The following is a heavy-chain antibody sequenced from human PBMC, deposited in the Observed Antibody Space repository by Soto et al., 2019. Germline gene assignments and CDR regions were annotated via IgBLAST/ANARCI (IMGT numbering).Heavy chain of an antibody. CDR3: GGQDASGGGGYYSGIDV. V-gene: IGHV5-10-1*01. D-gene: IGHD3-10*01. CDR1: GYSFTSYW. Sequence: GESLKISCKGSGYSFTSYWISWVRQMPGKGLEWMGRIDPSDSYTNYSPSFQGHVTISADKSISTAYLQWSSLKASDTAVYYWGGQDASGGGGYYSGIDVWGQGTTVTVSS. J-gene: IGHJ6*02. CDR2: IDPSDSYT.